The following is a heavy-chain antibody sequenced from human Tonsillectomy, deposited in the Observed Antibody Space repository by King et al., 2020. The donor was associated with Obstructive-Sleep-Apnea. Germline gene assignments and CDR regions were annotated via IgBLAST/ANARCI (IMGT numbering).Heavy chain of an antibody. D-gene: IGHD6-19*01. CDR1: GGSFSGYY. CDR2: INHSGST. J-gene: IGHJ4*02. V-gene: IGHV4-34*01. Sequence: VQLQQWGAGLLKPSETLSLTCAVYGGSFSGYYWSWIRQPPGKGLEWIGEINHSGSTNYNPSLKSRVTISVDTSKNQFSLKLSSVTAADTAVYYCARVVFYRAVAYWGQGTLVTVSS. CDR3: ARVVFYRAVAY.